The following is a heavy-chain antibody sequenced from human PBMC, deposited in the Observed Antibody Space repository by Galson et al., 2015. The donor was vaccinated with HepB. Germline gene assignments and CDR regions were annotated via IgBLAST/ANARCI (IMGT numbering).Heavy chain of an antibody. CDR2: IKSKTDGGTT. V-gene: IGHV3-15*07. Sequence: SLRLSCAASGFTFSNAWMNWVRQAPGKGLEWVGRIKSKTDGGTTDYAAPVKGRFTISRDDSKNTLYLQMNSLKTEDTAVYYCTTTNDFWSGYVYYYYMDVWGKGTTVTVSS. CDR1: GFTFSNAW. J-gene: IGHJ6*03. D-gene: IGHD3-3*01. CDR3: TTTNDFWSGYVYYYYMDV.